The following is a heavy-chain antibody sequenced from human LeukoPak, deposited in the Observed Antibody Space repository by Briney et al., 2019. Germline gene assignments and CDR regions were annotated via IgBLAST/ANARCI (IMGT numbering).Heavy chain of an antibody. CDR2: MSGDGVYT. CDR3: ARDCGVVATGKQACYFDY. V-gene: IGHV3-23*01. CDR1: GFTFSSYA. Sequence: GGSLRLSCAASGFTFSSYAMTWVRQTPEKGLEWVSAMSGDGVYTYYTDSVRGRFTSSRDNSKNTLFLQMNSLRAEDTAVYYCARDCGVVATGKQACYFDYWGQGTLVTVSS. D-gene: IGHD5-12*01. J-gene: IGHJ4*02.